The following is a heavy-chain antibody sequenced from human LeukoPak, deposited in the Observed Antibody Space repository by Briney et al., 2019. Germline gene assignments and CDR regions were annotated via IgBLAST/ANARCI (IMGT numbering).Heavy chain of an antibody. CDR2: IYPGDSDI. J-gene: IGHJ3*02. CDR1: GYSFTSYW. V-gene: IGHV5-51*01. Sequence: PGESLKISCKGSGYSFTSYWIGWVRQMPGKGLEWMGIIYPGDSDIRYSPSFEGQVTISADKSITTAYLQWSSLKASDTAMYYCARPGVKYSDYGSDAFDIWGQGTMVTVSS. D-gene: IGHD5-12*01. CDR3: ARPGVKYSDYGSDAFDI.